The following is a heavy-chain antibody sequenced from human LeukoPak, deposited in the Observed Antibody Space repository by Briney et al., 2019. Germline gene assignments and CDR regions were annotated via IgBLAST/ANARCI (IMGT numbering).Heavy chain of an antibody. CDR2: INPNSGGT. V-gene: IGHV1-2*02. J-gene: IGHJ5*02. Sequence: GASVKVSCKAFGYTFTDYYFHWVRQAPGQGLEWMGWINPNSGGTVYAQNFQGRVTMTRDTSISIVYMELSSLRSDDTAVYYCASSGSSIQFDPWGQGTLVTVSS. D-gene: IGHD1-26*01. CDR3: ASSGSSIQFDP. CDR1: GYTFTDYY.